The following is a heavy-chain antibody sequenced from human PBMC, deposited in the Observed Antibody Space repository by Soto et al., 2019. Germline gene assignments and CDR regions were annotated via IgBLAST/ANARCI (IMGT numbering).Heavy chain of an antibody. D-gene: IGHD2-2*01. CDR1: GGSISSSNW. CDR3: ATKTCFATSCLPKFDY. CDR2: ISHSENV. J-gene: IGHJ4*02. V-gene: IGHV4-4*02. Sequence: QVQLQESGPGLVKPSGTLSLTCAVSGGSISSSNWWSWVRQPPGRGLEWIGEISHSENVNYNPSLKSRVTITADKSKNQFSLNLNSVTAADTAVYYCATKTCFATSCLPKFDYWGQGTLVTVSS.